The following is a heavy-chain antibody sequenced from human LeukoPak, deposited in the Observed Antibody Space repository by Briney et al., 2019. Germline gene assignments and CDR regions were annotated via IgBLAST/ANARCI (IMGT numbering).Heavy chain of an antibody. J-gene: IGHJ3*02. CDR2: IRYDGSNK. D-gene: IGHD2-21*01. V-gene: IGHV3-30*02. CDR3: AKSCGGDCYSYDAFDI. Sequence: GGSLRLSCAASGFTFSSYAMSWVRQAPGKGLEWVAFIRYDGSNKYYADSVKGRFTISRDNSKNTLYLQMNSLRAEDTAVYYCAKSCGGDCYSYDAFDIWGQGTMVTVSS. CDR1: GFTFSSYA.